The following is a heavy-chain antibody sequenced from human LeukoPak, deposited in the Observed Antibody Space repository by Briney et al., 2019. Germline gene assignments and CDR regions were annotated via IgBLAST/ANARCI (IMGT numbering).Heavy chain of an antibody. CDR1: GFTVSSNY. Sequence: PGGSLRLSCAASGFTVSSNYMSWVRQAPGKGLEWVSVIYSGGSTYYADSVKGRFTISRHNSKNTLYLQMNSLRAEDTAVYYCARGGFNYYDSSGYYLGAFDIWGQGTMVTVSS. V-gene: IGHV3-53*04. CDR3: ARGGFNYYDSSGYYLGAFDI. CDR2: IYSGGST. J-gene: IGHJ3*02. D-gene: IGHD3-22*01.